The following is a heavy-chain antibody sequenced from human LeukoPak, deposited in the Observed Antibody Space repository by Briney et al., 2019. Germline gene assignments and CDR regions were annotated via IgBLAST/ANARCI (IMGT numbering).Heavy chain of an antibody. Sequence: SETLSLTCTVSGGSISSGGYYWSWIRQPPGKGLEWIGYIYHSGSTYYNPSLKSRVTISVDRSKNQFSLKLSSVTAADTALYCCAREKGPYSSSSENWFDPWGQGTLVTVSS. D-gene: IGHD6-6*01. V-gene: IGHV4-30-2*01. J-gene: IGHJ5*02. CDR3: AREKGPYSSSSENWFDP. CDR1: GGSISSGGYY. CDR2: IYHSGST.